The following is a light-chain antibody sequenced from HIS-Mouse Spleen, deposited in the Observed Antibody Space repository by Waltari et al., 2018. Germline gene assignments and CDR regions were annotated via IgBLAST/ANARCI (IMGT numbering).Light chain of an antibody. Sequence: QSALTQLASVSASPGPSLPISCTGTSSDVGGYNYVSWYQQHPGKAPKLMIYDVSNRASGVSNRFSGSKSGNTASLTISGLQAEDEADYYCSSYTSSSTEVFGGGTKLTVL. CDR3: SSYTSSSTEV. J-gene: IGLJ2*01. V-gene: IGLV2-14*03. CDR1: SSDVGGYNY. CDR2: DVS.